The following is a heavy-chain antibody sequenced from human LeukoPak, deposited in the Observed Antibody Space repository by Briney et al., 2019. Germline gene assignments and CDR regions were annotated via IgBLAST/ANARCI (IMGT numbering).Heavy chain of an antibody. CDR1: GGSISGYF. D-gene: IGHD2-15*01. Sequence: SETLSLTCTVSGGSISGYFRNWIRQPAGKGLEWIGRIYTSGSTTYNPSLKSRVTMSVDTAKNQLSLKLSSVTAADTAVYYCARVMVVATTLAWLDPWGQGTLVTVSS. V-gene: IGHV4-4*07. CDR3: ARVMVVATTLAWLDP. CDR2: IYTSGST. J-gene: IGHJ5*02.